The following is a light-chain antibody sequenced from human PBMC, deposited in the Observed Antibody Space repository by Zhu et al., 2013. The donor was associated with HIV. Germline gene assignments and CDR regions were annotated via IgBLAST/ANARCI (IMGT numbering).Light chain of an antibody. Sequence: DIQMTQSPSTLSASVGDRVTITCRASQNIGDSVAWYQQKPGKAPNVLIYSASSLISGVPSRFSGSGSATEFTLTVSSLQADDFATYYCQEYNSYWTFGQGTKVEIK. CDR3: QEYNSYWT. V-gene: IGKV1-5*01. CDR2: SAS. CDR1: QNIGDS. J-gene: IGKJ1*01.